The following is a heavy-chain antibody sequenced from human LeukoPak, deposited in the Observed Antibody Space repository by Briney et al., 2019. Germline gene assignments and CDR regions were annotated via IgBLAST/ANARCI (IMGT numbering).Heavy chain of an antibody. D-gene: IGHD3-22*01. CDR2: TSYDGSDA. J-gene: IGHJ4*02. CDR1: GVTFGDYA. V-gene: IGHV3-30-3*01. CDR3: ARPYYDTSGYHLDS. Sequence: PGGSLRLSCAASGVTFGDYAMRWVRQGPGKGLGWVAVTSYDGSDAYYTDSVRDGFTISRDNSKNTPYLKMNSLTAEDTAVYSCARPYYDTSGYHLDSWGQGTLVTVSS.